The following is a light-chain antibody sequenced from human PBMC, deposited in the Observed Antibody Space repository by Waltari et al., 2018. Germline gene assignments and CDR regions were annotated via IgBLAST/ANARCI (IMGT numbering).Light chain of an antibody. Sequence: EIVLTQSPGTLSLSPGERAILSCRASQSVGRTLAWYQQKPGQAPMLLIYGASNRATGIPDRFSGSGSGTDFSLTISRLEPEDFSVYYCQHYVRLPVTFGQGTRVEI. CDR3: QHYVRLPVT. CDR2: GAS. J-gene: IGKJ1*01. CDR1: QSVGRT. V-gene: IGKV3-20*01.